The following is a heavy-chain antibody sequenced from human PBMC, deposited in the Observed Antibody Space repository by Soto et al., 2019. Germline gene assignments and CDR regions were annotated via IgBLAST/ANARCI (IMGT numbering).Heavy chain of an antibody. CDR3: ARDLDVRFLEWLSNYYYYGMDV. CDR2: TYYRSKWYN. V-gene: IGHV6-1*01. Sequence: XQTRSLTCAISGYSVSSNSAAWNLIRQSPSRGLEWLGRTYYRSKWYNDYAVSVKSRITINPDTSKNQFSLQLNSVTPEDTAVYYCARDLDVRFLEWLSNYYYYGMDVWGQGTTVTVSS. CDR1: GYSVSSNSAA. J-gene: IGHJ6*02. D-gene: IGHD3-3*01.